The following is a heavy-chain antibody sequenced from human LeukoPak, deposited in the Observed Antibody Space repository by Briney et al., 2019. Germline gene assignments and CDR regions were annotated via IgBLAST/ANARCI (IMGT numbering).Heavy chain of an antibody. CDR1: GFTFSNYA. CDR3: AKESTTYYYYGMHV. Sequence: GGSLRLSCAASGFTFSNYAMHWVRQAPGRGLEWVAVISYDGTNKYYPDSVKGRFTISRDNSYNTLYLQVDSLTAEDTAVYYCAKESTTYYYYGMHVWGQGTTVTVSS. V-gene: IGHV3-30*18. D-gene: IGHD2/OR15-2a*01. J-gene: IGHJ6*02. CDR2: ISYDGTNK.